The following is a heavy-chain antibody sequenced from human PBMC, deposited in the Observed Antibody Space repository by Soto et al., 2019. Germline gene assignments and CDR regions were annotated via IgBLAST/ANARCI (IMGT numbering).Heavy chain of an antibody. Sequence: QVQLVQSGAEVKKPGASVKVSCKASGYTFSSYGIGWVRQAPGQGLEWMGWISAYNGNTYYAQKLQGRVTMTTDTSTSTVYMGLRSLRSDDTAVYYCARWGGSDAFDIWGQGTMVTVSS. V-gene: IGHV1-18*01. D-gene: IGHD3-3*01. CDR2: ISAYNGNT. J-gene: IGHJ3*02. CDR1: GYTFSSYG. CDR3: ARWGGSDAFDI.